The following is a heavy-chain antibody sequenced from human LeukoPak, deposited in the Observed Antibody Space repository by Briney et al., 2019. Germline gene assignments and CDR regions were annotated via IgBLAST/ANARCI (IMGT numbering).Heavy chain of an antibody. Sequence: GRSLRLSCAASGFTFSTYGMHWVRQAPGKGLEWVAVIWNDGSNKYYADSVKGRFTISRDNSKNTLYLQMNSLRTEDMAVYYCARAVRPFDYWGQGTLVTVSS. D-gene: IGHD4-23*01. CDR2: IWNDGSNK. CDR3: ARAVRPFDY. CDR1: GFTFSTYG. V-gene: IGHV3-33*01. J-gene: IGHJ4*02.